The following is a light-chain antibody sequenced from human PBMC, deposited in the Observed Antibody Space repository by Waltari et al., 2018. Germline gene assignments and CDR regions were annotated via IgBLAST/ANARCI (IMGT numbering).Light chain of an antibody. J-gene: IGKJ4*01. CDR3: QQRRSWPLS. Sequence: DIVLTQSPAILSLSTGERASISCRASQSVTHYLAWYQQKPGQAPRLLIYDTSNKATGIPARFTGSGFGTDFTLTISSLEPEDFAVYDCQQRRSWPLSFGGGTKVEIK. CDR2: DTS. CDR1: QSVTHY. V-gene: IGKV3-11*01.